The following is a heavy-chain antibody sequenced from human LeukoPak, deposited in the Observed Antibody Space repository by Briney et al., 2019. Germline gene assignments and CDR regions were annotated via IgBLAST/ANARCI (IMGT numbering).Heavy chain of an antibody. V-gene: IGHV3-9*01. CDR2: ISWNSGSI. D-gene: IGHD2-15*01. Sequence: GGSLRLSCAASGFTFDDYAMHWVRQAPGKGLEWVSGISWNSGSIGYADSVKGRFTISRDNSKNTVYLQMNNLRAEDTAVYYCAKVGRGFGRRQDFDYWGQGTLVTVSS. CDR3: AKVGRGFGRRQDFDY. CDR1: GFTFDDYA. J-gene: IGHJ4*02.